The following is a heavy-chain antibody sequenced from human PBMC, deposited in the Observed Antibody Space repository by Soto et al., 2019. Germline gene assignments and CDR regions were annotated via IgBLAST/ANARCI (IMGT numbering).Heavy chain of an antibody. CDR3: SKVTGVGTTLLQSYYGMDV. J-gene: IGHJ6*02. Sequence: EVQLLESGGGLVQPGGSLRLSCTASGFNSGNYGMSWVRLAPGKRLEWVSTIRGSGGFTFYADSVKGRFTISRDDSKNTLYLQMDSLRAEDTALYYCSKVTGVGTTLLQSYYGMDVWGQGATVTVSS. D-gene: IGHD1-26*01. V-gene: IGHV3-23*01. CDR1: GFNSGNYG. CDR2: IRGSGGFT.